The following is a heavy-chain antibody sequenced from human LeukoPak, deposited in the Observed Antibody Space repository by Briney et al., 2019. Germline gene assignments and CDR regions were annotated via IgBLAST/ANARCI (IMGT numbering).Heavy chain of an antibody. J-gene: IGHJ3*02. V-gene: IGHV4-39*01. D-gene: IGHD3-22*01. CDR1: GGSISSSSYY. CDR2: IYYSGST. CDR3: VSPGYYYDSSGRAVAFDI. Sequence: SETLSLTCTVSGGSISSSSYYWGWIRQPPGKGLEWIGSIYYSGSTYYHPSLKSRVTISVDTSKNQFSLKLSSVTAADTAVYYCVSPGYYYDSSGRAVAFDIWGQGTMVTVSS.